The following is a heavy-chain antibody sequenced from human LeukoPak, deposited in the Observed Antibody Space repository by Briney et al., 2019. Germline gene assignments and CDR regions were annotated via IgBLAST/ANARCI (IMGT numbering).Heavy chain of an antibody. CDR1: GGSISGSSYY. CDR2: INHSGST. CDR3: ARVLDSSGYYYLLYYYGMDV. D-gene: IGHD3-22*01. J-gene: IGHJ6*02. V-gene: IGHV4-39*07. Sequence: SETLSLTCTVSGGSISGSSYYWGWIRQPPGKGLEWIGEINHSGSTNYNPSLKSRVTISVDTSKNQFSLKLSSVTAADTAVYYCARVLDSSGYYYLLYYYGMDVWGQGTTVTVSS.